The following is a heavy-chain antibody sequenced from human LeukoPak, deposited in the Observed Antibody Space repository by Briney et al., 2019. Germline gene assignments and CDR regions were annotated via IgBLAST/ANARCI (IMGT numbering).Heavy chain of an antibody. V-gene: IGHV3-7*01. J-gene: IGHJ4*02. CDR1: GSMFRNYW. Sequence: GGSLRLSCVVSGSMFRNYWMSWLRQAPGKGPEWVANINQDGTKIFEVDFMKGRFTLSRDNAKNALYLQMNSLRAEDTAVYYCARGLHLPDYLSPYWGQGTLVTVSS. CDR3: ARGLHLPDYLSPY. D-gene: IGHD4-11*01. CDR2: INQDGTKI.